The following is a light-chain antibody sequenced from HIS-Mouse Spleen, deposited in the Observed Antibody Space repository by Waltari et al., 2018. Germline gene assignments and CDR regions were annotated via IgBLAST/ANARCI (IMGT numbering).Light chain of an antibody. CDR2: AAS. CDR3: QQLNSYPPT. J-gene: IGKJ1*01. V-gene: IGKV1-9*01. Sequence: DIQLPPFPSFLSASVGDRVTITCRASKGISSYLAWYQQKPGKAPKLLIYAASTLQSGVPSRFSGSGSGTEFTLTISSLQPEDFATYYCQQLNSYPPTFGQGTKVEIK. CDR1: KGISSY.